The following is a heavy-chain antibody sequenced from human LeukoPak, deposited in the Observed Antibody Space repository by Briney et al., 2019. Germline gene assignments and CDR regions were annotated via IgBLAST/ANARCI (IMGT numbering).Heavy chain of an antibody. J-gene: IGHJ4*01. V-gene: IGHV3-23*01. Sequence: GGSLRLSCAASGFTFGRHWMTWIRQAPGKGLEWVSAISGSGGSTYYADSVKGRFTISRDNSKNTLYLQMNSLRAEDTAVYYCAKDGETWQQLRIDYWGQGTLVTVSS. CDR3: AKDGETWQQLRIDY. CDR2: ISGSGGST. D-gene: IGHD6-13*01. CDR1: GFTFGRHW.